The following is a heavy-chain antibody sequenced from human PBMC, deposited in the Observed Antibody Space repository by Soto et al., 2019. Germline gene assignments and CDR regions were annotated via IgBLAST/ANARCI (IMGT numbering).Heavy chain of an antibody. D-gene: IGHD5-18*01. CDR3: ARERIQLWRGYYFDY. Sequence: SETLSLTCTVSGGSISSYYWSWIRQPPGKGLEWIGYIYYSGSTNYNPSLKSRVTISVDTSKNQFSLKLSSVTAADTAVYYCARERIQLWRGYYFDYWGQGTLVTVSS. CDR2: IYYSGST. CDR1: GGSISSYY. V-gene: IGHV4-59*01. J-gene: IGHJ4*02.